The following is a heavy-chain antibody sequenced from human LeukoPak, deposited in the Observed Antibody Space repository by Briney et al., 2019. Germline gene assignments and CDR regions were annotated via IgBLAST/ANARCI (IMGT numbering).Heavy chain of an antibody. J-gene: IGHJ5*02. D-gene: IGHD3-22*01. CDR1: GGSISSSSYY. CDR2: IYYSGST. CDR3: ARATMIVASRWFDP. Sequence: SETLSLPCTVSGGSISSSSYYWGWIRPPPGKGLEWIGSIYYSGSTYYNPSLKSRVTISVDTSKNQFSLKLSSVTAADTAVYYCARATMIVASRWFDPWGQGTLVTVSS. V-gene: IGHV4-39*07.